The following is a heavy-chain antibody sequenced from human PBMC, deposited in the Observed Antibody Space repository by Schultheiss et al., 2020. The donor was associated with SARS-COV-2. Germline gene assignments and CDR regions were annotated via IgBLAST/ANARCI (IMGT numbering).Heavy chain of an antibody. CDR1: GGSISSYY. Sequence: SETLSLTCTVSGGSISSYYWSWIRQPPGKGLEWIGYIYYSGSNNYNPSLKSRVTISVDTSKNQFSLKLSSVTAADTAVYYCARDNIVVVETGGMDVWGQGTTVTVSS. D-gene: IGHD2-2*01. V-gene: IGHV4-59*01. J-gene: IGHJ6*02. CDR3: ARDNIVVVETGGMDV. CDR2: IYYSGSN.